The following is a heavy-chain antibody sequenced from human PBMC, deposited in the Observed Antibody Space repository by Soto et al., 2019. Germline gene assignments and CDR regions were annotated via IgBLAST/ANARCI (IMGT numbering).Heavy chain of an antibody. CDR1: GGSFSCYY. J-gene: IGHJ4*02. V-gene: IGHV4-34*01. Sequence: SETLSLTCAVSGGSFSCYYWSWVRQTPGKGLEWIGDINHTGGSNYNPSPKSRVMISVDTAKTQFSLNVTSVTAADTAVYYCAREVGYYSATRRNLYFDYWGPGTLVTVSS. D-gene: IGHD2-2*01. CDR2: INHTGGS. CDR3: AREVGYYSATRRNLYFDY.